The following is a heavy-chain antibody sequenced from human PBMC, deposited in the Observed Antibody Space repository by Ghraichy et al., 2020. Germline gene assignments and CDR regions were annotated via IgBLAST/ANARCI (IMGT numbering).Heavy chain of an antibody. D-gene: IGHD1-26*01. J-gene: IGHJ4*02. V-gene: IGHV4-39*01. CDR3: ARRDIVGATIDY. Sequence: SETLSLTCTVSGGSISSSSYYSGWIRQPPGKGLEWIGSIYYSGSTYYNPSLKSRVTISVDTSKNQFSLKLSSVTAADTAVYYCARRDIVGATIDYWGQGTLVTVSS. CDR1: GGSISSSSYY. CDR2: IYYSGST.